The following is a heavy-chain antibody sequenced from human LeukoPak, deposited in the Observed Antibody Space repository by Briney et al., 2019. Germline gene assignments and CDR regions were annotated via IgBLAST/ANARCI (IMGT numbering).Heavy chain of an antibody. D-gene: IGHD6-6*01. Sequence: ASVKVSCKASGYTFTNYYIHWVRQAPGQGLEWMGIVNPNGGSTNYAQKFQGRVTMTEDTSTDTAYMELSSLRSEDTAVYYCATRIKEIAARLNWFDPWGQGTLVTVSS. CDR1: GYTFTNYY. V-gene: IGHV1-46*01. CDR2: VNPNGGST. J-gene: IGHJ5*02. CDR3: ATRIKEIAARLNWFDP.